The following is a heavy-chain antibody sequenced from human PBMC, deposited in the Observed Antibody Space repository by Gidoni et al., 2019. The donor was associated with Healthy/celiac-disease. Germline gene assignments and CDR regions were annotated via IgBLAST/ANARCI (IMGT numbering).Heavy chain of an antibody. J-gene: IGHJ6*03. CDR3: CRGREQQRVLGGYYYYIR. CDR1: GFTFGAYA. V-gene: IGHV3-49*04. CDR2: IRSKAYGGTT. Sequence: VQLVESGGGLVQPGRSLRLSCTASGFTFGAYAMTWVRQSPGKGLEWVGFIRSKAYGGTTEYAASVKGRCTIARDDLESSAYLQMNNLKAEDTAVYYCCRGREQQRVLGGYYYYIRLGQREHGHRLL. D-gene: IGHD6-13*01.